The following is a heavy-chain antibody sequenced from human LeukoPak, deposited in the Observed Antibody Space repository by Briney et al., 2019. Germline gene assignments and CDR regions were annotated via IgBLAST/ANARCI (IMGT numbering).Heavy chain of an antibody. CDR3: AKDRYGDYLGAFDI. D-gene: IGHD4-17*01. V-gene: IGHV3-23*01. Sequence: GGSLRLSCAASGFTVSGNCMNWVRQPPGKGLEWVSAISGSGGSTYYADSVKGRFTISRDNSKNTLYLQMNSLRAEDTAVYYCAKDRYGDYLGAFDIWGQGTMVTVSS. CDR2: ISGSGGST. CDR1: GFTVSGNC. J-gene: IGHJ3*02.